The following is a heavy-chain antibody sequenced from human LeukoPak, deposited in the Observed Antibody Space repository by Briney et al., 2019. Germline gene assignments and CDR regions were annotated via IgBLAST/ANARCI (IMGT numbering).Heavy chain of an antibody. D-gene: IGHD1-26*01. J-gene: IGHJ4*02. V-gene: IGHV1-8*02. CDR3: ATKGRIVGATKADDY. CDR2: MNPNSGNT. CDR1: GYTFISYD. Sequence: ASVKVSCKASGYTFISYDINWVRQVTGQGLEWMGWMNPNSGNTGYAQKFQGRVTMTRNTSISTAYMELSSLRSEDTAVYYCATKGRIVGATKADDYWGQGTLVTVSS.